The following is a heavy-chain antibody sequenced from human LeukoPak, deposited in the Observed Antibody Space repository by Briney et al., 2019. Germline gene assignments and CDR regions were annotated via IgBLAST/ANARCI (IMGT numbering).Heavy chain of an antibody. CDR3: ARGPTISETGYFDS. J-gene: IGHJ4*03. CDR1: GGSFSSYY. CDR2: INHRGDA. Sequence: SETLSLTRAVYGGSFSSYYWSWIRQSPGKGLEWIAEINHRGDANYNASVKSRVTISVDTSKNQFSLKLTSLTAADTAVYFCARGPTISETGYFDSWGQGTLVTVSS. D-gene: IGHD1-1*01. V-gene: IGHV4-34*01.